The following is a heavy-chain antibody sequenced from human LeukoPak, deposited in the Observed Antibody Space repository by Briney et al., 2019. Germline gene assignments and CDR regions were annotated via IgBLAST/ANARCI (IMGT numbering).Heavy chain of an antibody. Sequence: GGSLRLSCAASGFTFSSYGMHWVRQAPGKGLEWVSYISSSSNSMYYADSVKGRFTISRDNAKNSLYLQMNSLRAEDTAVYYCARMIFTGARYFDLWGRGTLVTVSS. D-gene: IGHD7-27*01. CDR1: GFTFSSYG. CDR3: ARMIFTGARYFDL. J-gene: IGHJ2*01. V-gene: IGHV3-48*04. CDR2: ISSSSNSM.